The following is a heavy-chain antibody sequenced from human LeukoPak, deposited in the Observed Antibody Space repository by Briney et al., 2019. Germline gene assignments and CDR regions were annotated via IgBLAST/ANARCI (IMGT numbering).Heavy chain of an antibody. CDR3: ARHTTGGLWFGEPSYYYYGMDV. CDR2: IYPGDSDT. Sequence: GEALKISCKGSGSGFTSYWIGWVRRMPGKGVEWMGIIYPGDSDTRYSPSFQGQVTISADKSISTAYLQWSSLKASDTAMYYCARHTTGGLWFGEPSYYYYGMDVWGKGTTVTVSS. CDR1: GSGFTSYW. J-gene: IGHJ6*04. D-gene: IGHD3-10*01. V-gene: IGHV5-51*01.